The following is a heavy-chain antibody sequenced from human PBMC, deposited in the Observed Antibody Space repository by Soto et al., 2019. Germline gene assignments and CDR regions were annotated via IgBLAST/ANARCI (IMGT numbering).Heavy chain of an antibody. J-gene: IGHJ4*02. CDR1: GFTFSSYA. CDR2: ISKDGSNK. Sequence: QVQLVESGGGVVQPGGSLGLSCAAFGFTFSSYAMHWVRQAPGKGLEWVAVISKDGSNKYYADSVKGRFTISSDNYENTLYLQMNSLRPEDTAVYYCASPLDFGGNSGLDYWGRGALVTVSS. CDR3: ASPLDFGGNSGLDY. D-gene: IGHD4-17*01. V-gene: IGHV3-30-3*01.